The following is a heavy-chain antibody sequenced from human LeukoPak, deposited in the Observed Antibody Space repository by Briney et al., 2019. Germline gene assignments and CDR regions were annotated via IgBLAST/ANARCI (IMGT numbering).Heavy chain of an antibody. V-gene: IGHV4-61*02. J-gene: IGHJ4*02. CDR3: ARGPPTYYYDSSGYYYFDY. CDR2: IYTSGST. Sequence: PSETLSLTCTVSGGSISSGSYYWSWIRQPAGKGLEWIGRIYTSGSTNYNPSLKSRVTISVDTSKNQFSLKLSSVTAADTAVYYCARGPPTYYYDSSGYYYFDYWGQGTLVTVSS. CDR1: GGSISSGSYY. D-gene: IGHD3-22*01.